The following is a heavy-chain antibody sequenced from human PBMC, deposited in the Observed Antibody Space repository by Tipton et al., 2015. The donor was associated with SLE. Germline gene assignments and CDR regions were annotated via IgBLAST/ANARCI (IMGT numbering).Heavy chain of an antibody. CDR2: INHSGST. Sequence: LRLSCAVYGGSFSGYYWSWIRQPPGKGLEWIGEINHSGSTNYNPSLKSRVTISVDTSKNQFSLKLSSVTAADTAVYYCASSLIVADAGDAFDIWGQGTMVTVSS. D-gene: IGHD5-12*01. V-gene: IGHV4-34*01. J-gene: IGHJ3*02. CDR3: ASSLIVADAGDAFDI. CDR1: GGSFSGYY.